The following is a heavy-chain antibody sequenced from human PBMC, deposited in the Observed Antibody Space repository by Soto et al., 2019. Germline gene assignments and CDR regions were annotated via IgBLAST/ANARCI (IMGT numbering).Heavy chain of an antibody. CDR1: GFTFSSYS. CDR3: ARPQVPSTNNWFDP. Sequence: GGSLRLSCAASGFTFSSYSMNWVLQAPGKGLEWVSSISGSSGYIYYADSVKGRFTISRDNAKNSLYLQMNSLIAEDTAVYYCARPQVPSTNNWFDPWGQGTLVIVSS. V-gene: IGHV3-21*01. CDR2: ISGSSGYI. J-gene: IGHJ5*02. D-gene: IGHD2-2*01.